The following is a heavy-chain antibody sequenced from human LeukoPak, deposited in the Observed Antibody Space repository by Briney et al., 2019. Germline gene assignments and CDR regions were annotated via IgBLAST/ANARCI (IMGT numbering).Heavy chain of an antibody. V-gene: IGHV5-51*01. Sequence: GESLKISCKGSGYSFTSYWIGWVRQMPGKGLEWMGIIYPGDSDTRYSPSFQGQVTISADKSISTAYLQWSSLKASDTAMYYCARLVIEFQRGWYFDYWGQGTLVTVSS. CDR3: ARLVIEFQRGWYFDY. CDR2: IYPGDSDT. J-gene: IGHJ4*02. CDR1: GYSFTSYW. D-gene: IGHD6-19*01.